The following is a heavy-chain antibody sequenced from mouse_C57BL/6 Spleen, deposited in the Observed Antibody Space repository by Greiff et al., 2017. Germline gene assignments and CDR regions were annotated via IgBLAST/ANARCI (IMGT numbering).Heavy chain of an antibody. D-gene: IGHD2-2*01. V-gene: IGHV1-80*01. J-gene: IGHJ3*01. CDR1: GYAFSSYW. CDR3: ARSMVYGGFAY. CDR2: IYPGDGDT. Sequence: QVHVKQSGAELVKPGASVKISCKASGYAFSSYWMNWVTQRPGKGLEWIGQIYPGDGDTNYNGKFKGKATLTADKSSSTAYMQLSSLTSEDSAVYFCARSMVYGGFAYWGQGTLVTVSA.